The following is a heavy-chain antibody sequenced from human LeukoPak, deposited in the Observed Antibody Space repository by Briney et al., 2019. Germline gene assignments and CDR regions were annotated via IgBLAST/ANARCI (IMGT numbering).Heavy chain of an antibody. CDR1: GFTFSSYA. J-gene: IGHJ4*02. Sequence: GGSLRLSCAASGFTFSSYAMSWVRQAPGKGLEWVSAISGSGGSTYYADSVKGRFTISRDSSKNTLYLQMNSLRAEDTAVYYCAKAIPNIVVVPAGVFDYWGQGTLVTVSS. D-gene: IGHD2-2*01. CDR3: AKAIPNIVVVPAGVFDY. V-gene: IGHV3-23*01. CDR2: ISGSGGST.